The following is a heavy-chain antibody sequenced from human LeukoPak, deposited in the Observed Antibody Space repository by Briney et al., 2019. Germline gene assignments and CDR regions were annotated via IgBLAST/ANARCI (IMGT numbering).Heavy chain of an antibody. CDR3: ARAAGWFDP. V-gene: IGHV3-11*01. J-gene: IGHJ5*02. CDR2: ISSSSNNI. Sequence: GGSLRLSCAASGLTGSHNYVSWIRQAPGKGLEWVSYISSSSNNIHYANSVRGRFTISRDNAKNSVYLQMNGLRAEDTAIYYCARAAGWFDPWGQGTLVTVSS. CDR1: GLTGSHNY.